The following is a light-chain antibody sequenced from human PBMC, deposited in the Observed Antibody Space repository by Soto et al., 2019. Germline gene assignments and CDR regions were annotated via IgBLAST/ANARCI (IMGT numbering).Light chain of an antibody. CDR1: QSISSY. CDR3: QQSYSTPPT. J-gene: IGKJ2*01. CDR2: AAS. V-gene: IGKV1-39*01. Sequence: DIQMTQSPSSLSASVGDRVTITCRASQSISSYLNWYKQKPGKAPKLLIYAASSLQSGVPSRFSGSGSGTDFTLTIRSLQPEDFATYYCQQSYSTPPTFGQGTKLEIK.